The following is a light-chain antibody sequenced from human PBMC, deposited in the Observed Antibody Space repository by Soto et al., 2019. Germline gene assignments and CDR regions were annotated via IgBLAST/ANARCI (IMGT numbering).Light chain of an antibody. CDR2: DAS. J-gene: IGKJ5*01. CDR3: QQRSNWPLT. V-gene: IGKV3-11*01. Sequence: EIVLTQSPDTLSLSPGERATLSCWASHSVTTHLAWFQQRPGQTPRLLIYDASTRATDIPARFSGSGSGTDFSLTISSLEPEDFAVYYCQQRSNWPLTFGHGTRLEIK. CDR1: HSVTTH.